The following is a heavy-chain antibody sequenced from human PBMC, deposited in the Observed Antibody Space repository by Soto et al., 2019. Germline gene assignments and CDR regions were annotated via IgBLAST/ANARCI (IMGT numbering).Heavy chain of an antibody. Sequence: EVQLVESGGGLVKPGGSLRLSCAASGFTFSNAWMNWVRQAPGKGLEWVGRIKSKTDGGTTDYAAPVKGRFTISRDDSKNTLYLQMNSVKTEDTAVYYCTTDRYYYDSSGYYPADYWGQGTPVTVSS. V-gene: IGHV3-15*07. CDR3: TTDRYYYDSSGYYPADY. D-gene: IGHD3-22*01. CDR2: IKSKTDGGTT. CDR1: GFTFSNAW. J-gene: IGHJ4*02.